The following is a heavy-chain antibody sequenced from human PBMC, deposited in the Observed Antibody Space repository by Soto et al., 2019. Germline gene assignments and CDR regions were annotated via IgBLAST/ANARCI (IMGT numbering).Heavy chain of an antibody. J-gene: IGHJ6*02. CDR2: IDYSGST. D-gene: IGHD3-10*01. CDR3: ARVRRGGYYYYGMDV. Sequence: SETLSLTCTVSCGSISSYYWSWIRQPPGKGLEWIGCIDYSGSTNYNPSRKIRVTISVDTPNNQFSLKLSSVTAADTAVYYCARVRRGGYYYYGMDVWGQGTTVTVSS. V-gene: IGHV4-59*01. CDR1: CGSISSYY.